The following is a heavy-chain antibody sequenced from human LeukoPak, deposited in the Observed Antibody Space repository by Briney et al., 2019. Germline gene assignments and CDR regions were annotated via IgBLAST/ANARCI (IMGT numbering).Heavy chain of an antibody. V-gene: IGHV3-64D*09. Sequence: PGGSLRLSCSASGFSFSNYAMHWVRQAPGKGLEYVSGISSDGGSTYNADSVKGRFTISRDNSKNTLYLQMSSLRAEDTAVYYCVKGRSGSGSFDYWGQGTLVTVSS. CDR1: GFSFSNYA. CDR2: ISSDGGST. CDR3: VKGRSGSGSFDY. D-gene: IGHD3-10*01. J-gene: IGHJ4*02.